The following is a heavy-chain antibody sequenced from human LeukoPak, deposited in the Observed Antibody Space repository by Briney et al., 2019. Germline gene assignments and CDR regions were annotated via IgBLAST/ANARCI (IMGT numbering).Heavy chain of an antibody. Sequence: SETLSLTCAAYGGSFSGYYWSWIRQPPGKGLEWIGEINHSGSTNYNPSLKSRVTISVDTSKNQFSLKLSSVTAADTAVYYCARGRGYYYDSSGYYPNWGQGTLVTVSS. V-gene: IGHV4-34*01. J-gene: IGHJ4*02. CDR2: INHSGST. CDR3: ARGRGYYYDSSGYYPN. CDR1: GGSFSGYY. D-gene: IGHD3-22*01.